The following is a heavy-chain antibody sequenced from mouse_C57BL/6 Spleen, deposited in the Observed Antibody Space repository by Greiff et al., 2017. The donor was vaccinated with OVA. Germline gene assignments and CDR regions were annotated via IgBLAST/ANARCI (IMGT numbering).Heavy chain of an antibody. V-gene: IGHV1-82*01. D-gene: IGHD1-1*01. CDR2: IYPGDGDT. CDR1: GYAFSSSW. CDR3: ARWDGRAMDY. J-gene: IGHJ4*01. Sequence: VQLQQSGPELVKPGASVKISCKASGYAFSSSWMNWVQQRPGKGLEWIGRIYPGDGDTNYNGKFKGNATLTADKSSSTAYMQLSSRTSEDSAVYFCARWDGRAMDYWGQGTSVTVSS.